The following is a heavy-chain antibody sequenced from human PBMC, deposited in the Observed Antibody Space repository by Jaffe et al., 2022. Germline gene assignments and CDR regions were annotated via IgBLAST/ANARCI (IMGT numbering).Heavy chain of an antibody. CDR2: IRYDGSNK. D-gene: IGHD3-3*01. V-gene: IGHV3-30*02. CDR3: AKDIEFLECIDY. Sequence: QVQLVESGGGVVQPGGSLRLSCAASGFTFSSYGMHWVRQAPGKGLEWVAFIRYDGSNKYYADSVKGRFTISRDNSKNTLYLQMNSLRAEDTAVYYCAKDIEFLECIDYWGQGTLVTVSS. J-gene: IGHJ4*02. CDR1: GFTFSSYG.